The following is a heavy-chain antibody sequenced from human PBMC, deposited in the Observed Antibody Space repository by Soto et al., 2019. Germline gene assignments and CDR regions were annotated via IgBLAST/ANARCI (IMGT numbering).Heavy chain of an antibody. J-gene: IGHJ4*02. V-gene: IGHV4-34*01. CDR3: ARDFSSSWSYFDY. Sequence: QVQLQQWGAGLLKPSETLSLTCAVYGGSFSGYYWSWIRQPPGKGLEWIGEINHSGSTNYNPSLKSRVTISVDTSKNQFSLKLSSVTAADTAVYYCARDFSSSWSYFDYWGQGTLVTVSS. CDR2: INHSGST. CDR1: GGSFSGYY. D-gene: IGHD6-13*01.